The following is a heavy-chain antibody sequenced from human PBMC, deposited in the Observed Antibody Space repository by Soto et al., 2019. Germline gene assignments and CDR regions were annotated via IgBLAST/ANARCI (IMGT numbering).Heavy chain of an antibody. Sequence: EVQLVESGGGLVQPGGSLRLSCAASGFTFSSYAMHWVRQAPGKGLEYVSAISSNGGSTYYANSVKGRFTISRDNSKNTLYLQMGSLRAEDMAVYYCAADTVTGDYWCQGTLVTVSS. CDR3: AADTVTGDY. J-gene: IGHJ4*02. D-gene: IGHD4-17*01. CDR2: ISSNGGST. V-gene: IGHV3-64*01. CDR1: GFTFSSYA.